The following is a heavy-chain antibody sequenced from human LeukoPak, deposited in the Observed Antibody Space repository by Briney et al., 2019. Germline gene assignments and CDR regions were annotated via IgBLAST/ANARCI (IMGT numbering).Heavy chain of an antibody. J-gene: IGHJ4*02. D-gene: IGHD6-19*01. CDR1: GHTFTGYY. V-gene: IGHV1-2*02. Sequence: ASVKVSCKASGHTFTGYYMHWVRQAPGQGFEWMGWINPNSGGTNHAQKFQGRVSMTRDTSISTAYMELSRLRSDDTAVYYCAQSSGWDSLKYWGQGTLVTVSS. CDR2: INPNSGGT. CDR3: AQSSGWDSLKY.